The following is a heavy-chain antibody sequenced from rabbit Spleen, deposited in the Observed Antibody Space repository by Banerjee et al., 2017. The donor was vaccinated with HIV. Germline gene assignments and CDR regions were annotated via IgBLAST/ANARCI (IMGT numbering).Heavy chain of an antibody. V-gene: IGHV1S45*01. CDR3: ARDAGTSFSTYGMDL. CDR2: IYAGTIGST. Sequence: QEQLVESGGGLVQPGESLTLSCKASGFDFSRYYVSWVRQAPGKGLEWIACIYAGTIGSTYSASWAKGRFTCSKTSSTTVTLQMTSLTAADTATYFCARDAGTSFSTYGMDLWGPGTLVTVS. J-gene: IGHJ6*01. CDR1: GFDFSRYYV. D-gene: IGHD8-1*01.